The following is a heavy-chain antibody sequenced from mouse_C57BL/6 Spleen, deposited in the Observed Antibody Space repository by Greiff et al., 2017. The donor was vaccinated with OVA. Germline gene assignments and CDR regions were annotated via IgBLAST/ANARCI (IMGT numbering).Heavy chain of an antibody. CDR1: GYSFTDYN. CDR2: INPNYGTT. CDR3: ARPYYYGSGDFDV. D-gene: IGHD1-1*01. J-gene: IGHJ1*03. V-gene: IGHV1-39*01. Sequence: VQLQQSGPELVKPGASVKLSCKASGYSFTDYNMNWVKQSNGKSLEWIGEINPNYGTTSYNQKFKGKATLTVDQSSSTAYMQLNSLTSEDSAVYDCARPYYYGSGDFDVWGTGTTVTVSS.